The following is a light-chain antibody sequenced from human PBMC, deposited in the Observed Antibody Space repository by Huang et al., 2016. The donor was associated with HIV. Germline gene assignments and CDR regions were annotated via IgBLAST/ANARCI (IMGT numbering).Light chain of an antibody. CDR3: QQRSNWPPLT. J-gene: IGKJ4*01. V-gene: IGKV3-11*01. CDR1: QNVSSY. Sequence: EIVLTQSLATLSLSPGERATLSCRASQNVSSYLAWYQQKPGQAPRLLIYDASNRATGIPARFSGSGAGTDFTLTISSLEPEDFAVYYCQQRSNWPPLTFGGGTKVEIK. CDR2: DAS.